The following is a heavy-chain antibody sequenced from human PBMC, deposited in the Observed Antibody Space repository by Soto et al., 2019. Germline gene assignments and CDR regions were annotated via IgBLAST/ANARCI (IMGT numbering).Heavy chain of an antibody. CDR3: ARPCLYSSNPHYYYYGMDV. J-gene: IGHJ6*02. CDR2: ISYDGTNE. V-gene: IGHV3-30-3*01. D-gene: IGHD6-13*01. Sequence: QVQLVESGGGVVQPGRSLRLSCAASGFTFSSYPMDWVHQAPGKGLEWVAVISYDGTNEHYADSVKGRFTISRDNSKNTLYLQMNSLRAEDTAVYYCARPCLYSSNPHYYYYGMDVWGQGTTVTVSS. CDR1: GFTFSSYP.